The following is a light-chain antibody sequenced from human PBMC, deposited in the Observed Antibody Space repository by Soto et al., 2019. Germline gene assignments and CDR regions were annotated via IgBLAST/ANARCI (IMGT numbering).Light chain of an antibody. J-gene: IGKJ4*01. Sequence: EIVLTQSPGTLSLSPGERATLSCRASQTINNYVAWYQQKPGQAPRVLIYDSSIRATGVPDRFSGSGSGTDFTLTISRLEPEDFAVYYCQQYVVSPETFGGGTKVDIK. CDR3: QQYVVSPET. CDR1: QTINNY. V-gene: IGKV3-20*01. CDR2: DSS.